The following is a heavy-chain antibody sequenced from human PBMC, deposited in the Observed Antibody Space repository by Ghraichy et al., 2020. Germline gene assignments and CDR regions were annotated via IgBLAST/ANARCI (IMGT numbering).Heavy chain of an antibody. J-gene: IGHJ4*02. CDR3: ARVFNWNGGGIDF. CDR2: INSDGSHT. V-gene: IGHV3-74*01. D-gene: IGHD1-20*01. Sequence: GVLRLSCAASGFTFSSYWMHWVRQAPGKGLVWVSRINSDGSHTTYADSVKGRFTMSRDSAKNTLYLQMNSLRAEDTAVYYCARVFNWNGGGIDFWGQGTLVTVSS. CDR1: GFTFSSYW.